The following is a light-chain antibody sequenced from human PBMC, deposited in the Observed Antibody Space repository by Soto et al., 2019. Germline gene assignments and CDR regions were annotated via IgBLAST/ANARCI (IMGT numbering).Light chain of an antibody. CDR1: SNDVGGYKY. CDR2: EVT. CDR3: SSYTISSTVV. Sequence: QSALTQPASVSGSPGQSITISCTGTSNDVGGYKYVSWYQQHPGKAPKLMIYEVTNRPSGVSDRFSGSKSSNTASLTISGLQAEDEADYYCSSYTISSTVVFGGGTKLTVL. V-gene: IGLV2-14*01. J-gene: IGLJ2*01.